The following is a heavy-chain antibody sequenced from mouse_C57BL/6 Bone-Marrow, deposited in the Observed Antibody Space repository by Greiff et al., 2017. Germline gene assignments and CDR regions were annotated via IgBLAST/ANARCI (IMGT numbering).Heavy chain of an antibody. CDR3: ARDGNWAWFAY. J-gene: IGHJ3*01. CDR1: GYSITSGYY. CDR2: ISYDGSN. Sequence: DVKLVESGPGLVKPSQSLSLTCSVTGYSITSGYYWNWIRQFPGNKLEWMGYISYDGSNNYNPSLKNRISITRDTSKNQFFLKLNSVTTEDTATYYCARDGNWAWFAYWGQGTLVTVSA. V-gene: IGHV3-6*01. D-gene: IGHD4-1*01.